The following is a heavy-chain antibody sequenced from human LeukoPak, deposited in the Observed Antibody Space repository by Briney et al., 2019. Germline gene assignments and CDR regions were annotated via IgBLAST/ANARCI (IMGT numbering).Heavy chain of an antibody. Sequence: GGSLTLSCEACGFPFSDHWLPWVRQAPGKGLDWVAHINQDESERSYVHSVKGRFNISRDNAKNSLFLQMNSQRVEHAAVYYCAGGHDGMDVWGQGTTVTVSS. J-gene: IGHJ6*02. CDR1: GFPFSDHW. V-gene: IGHV3-7*03. CDR2: INQDESER. CDR3: AGGHDGMDV.